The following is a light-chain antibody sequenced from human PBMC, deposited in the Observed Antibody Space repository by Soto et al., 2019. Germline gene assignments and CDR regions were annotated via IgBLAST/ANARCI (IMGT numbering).Light chain of an antibody. CDR1: SSDVGGYNS. CDR3: ISYTSSSTQV. Sequence: QSALTQPASVSGSPGQSITISCTGTSSDVGGYNSVSWYQQHPGKDPKLMIYDVSNRPSGVSNRFSGSKSGNTASLTISGLQAEDEADYYCISYTSSSTQVLGTGTKLTV. V-gene: IGLV2-14*01. J-gene: IGLJ1*01. CDR2: DVS.